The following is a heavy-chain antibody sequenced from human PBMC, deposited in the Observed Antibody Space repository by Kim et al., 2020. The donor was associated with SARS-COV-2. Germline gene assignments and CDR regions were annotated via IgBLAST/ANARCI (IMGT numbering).Heavy chain of an antibody. Sequence: GGSLRPSCAASGFTFSNYAMTWVRQAPGKGLEWVSAISGSGGSTYYADSVKGRFTISRDNSKNTLFLQMNSLRAEDTAVYYCAKNYGDYARFAYWGQGTLGTVSS. V-gene: IGHV3-23*01. J-gene: IGHJ4*02. CDR3: AKNYGDYARFAY. CDR1: GFTFSNYA. D-gene: IGHD4-17*01. CDR2: ISGSGGST.